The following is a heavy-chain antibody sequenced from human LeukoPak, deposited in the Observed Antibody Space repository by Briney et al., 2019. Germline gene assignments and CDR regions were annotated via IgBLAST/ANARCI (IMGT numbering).Heavy chain of an antibody. Sequence: GGSLRLSCAASGFTFSDYWMTWVRQAPGRGLECMAHIKEDGSETYYVDSVEGRFTISRDNAKNPLYLQMNSLRAEDTAVYYCARATIFGVVSALGPLDSWGQGTLVTVSS. CDR1: GFTFSDYW. D-gene: IGHD3-3*01. CDR3: ARATIFGVVSALGPLDS. CDR2: IKEDGSET. V-gene: IGHV3-7*01. J-gene: IGHJ4*02.